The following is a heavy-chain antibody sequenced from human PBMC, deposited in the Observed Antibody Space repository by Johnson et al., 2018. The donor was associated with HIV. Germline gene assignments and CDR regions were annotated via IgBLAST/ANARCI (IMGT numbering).Heavy chain of an antibody. Sequence: VQLVESGGGLVQPGRSLRLSCAASGFTFSGYCMNWVRQAPGQGLEWVSTISGSGGNTYYADSVKGRFTISRDNSKNTLYLQMNSLRAEDTAVYYCAIIWNHTFDIWGQGTMVTVSS. J-gene: IGHJ3*02. CDR1: GFTFSGYC. CDR2: ISGSGGNT. CDR3: AIIWNHTFDI. V-gene: IGHV3-23*04. D-gene: IGHD1-14*01.